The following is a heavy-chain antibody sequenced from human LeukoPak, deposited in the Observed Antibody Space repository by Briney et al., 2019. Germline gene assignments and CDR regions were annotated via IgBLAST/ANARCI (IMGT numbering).Heavy chain of an antibody. V-gene: IGHV1-24*01. CDR2: FDPEGGET. J-gene: IGHJ6*03. CDR3: ATGPPDSPLYYYYYMDV. CDR1: GYTLTELS. D-gene: IGHD2-15*01. Sequence: ASVKVSCKVSGYTLTELSMNWVRQAPGKGLEWMGGFDPEGGETIYAQKFQGRVTMTEDTSTDTAYMALSSLRSDDTAVYYCATGPPDSPLYYYYYMDVWGKGTTVTISS.